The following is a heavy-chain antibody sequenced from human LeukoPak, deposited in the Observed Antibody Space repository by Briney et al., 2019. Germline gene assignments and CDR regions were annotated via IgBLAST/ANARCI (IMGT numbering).Heavy chain of an antibody. J-gene: IGHJ3*02. CDR2: INPNSGGT. CDR1: GYTFTGYY. Sequence: ASVKVSCKASGYTFTGYYMHWVRQAPGQGLEWMGWINPNSGGTNYAQKLQGRVTMTTDTSTSTAYMELRSLRSDDTAVYYCARAANWGSHAFDIWGQGTMVTVSS. CDR3: ARAANWGSHAFDI. D-gene: IGHD7-27*01. V-gene: IGHV1-2*02.